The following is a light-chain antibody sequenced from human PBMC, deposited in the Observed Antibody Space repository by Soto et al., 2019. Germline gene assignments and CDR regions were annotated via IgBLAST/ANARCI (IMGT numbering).Light chain of an antibody. Sequence: DIQMTQSPSSLSASVVDRVTITFQASQDISNYLNWYQQKPGKAPKLLIYDASDLETGVPSRFSGSASGTDFTFTISSLQPEDIATYYCQQANSFPLTFGGGTKVDIK. V-gene: IGKV1-33*01. CDR1: QDISNY. CDR3: QQANSFPLT. CDR2: DAS. J-gene: IGKJ4*01.